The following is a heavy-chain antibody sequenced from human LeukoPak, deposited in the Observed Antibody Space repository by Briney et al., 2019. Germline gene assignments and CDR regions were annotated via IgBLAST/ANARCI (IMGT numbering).Heavy chain of an antibody. V-gene: IGHV4-30-2*01. CDR3: AREGIVGAINWFDP. J-gene: IGHJ5*02. CDR2: IYHSGST. Sequence: SQTLSLTCTVSGGSISSGGYYWSWIRQPPGKGLEWIGYIYHSGSTYYNPSLKSRFTMSVDTSKNQFSLKLSSVTAADTAVYYCAREGIVGAINWFDPWGQGTLVTVSS. CDR1: GGSISSGGYY. D-gene: IGHD1-26*01.